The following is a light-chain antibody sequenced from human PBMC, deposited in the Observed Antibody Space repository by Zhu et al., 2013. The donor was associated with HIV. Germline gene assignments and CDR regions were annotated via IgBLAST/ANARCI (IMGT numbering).Light chain of an antibody. CDR2: DIS. Sequence: EIVLTQSPATLSLSPGERATLSCRASQSVSGFLAWYQQKPGQAPRLLIYDISNRATGIPDRFTGSGSGTEFSLIISSLQSEDFAVYYCQQRSNWPCSFGQGTKLEIK. V-gene: IGKV3-11*01. CDR3: QQRSNWPCS. J-gene: IGKJ2*04. CDR1: QSVSGF.